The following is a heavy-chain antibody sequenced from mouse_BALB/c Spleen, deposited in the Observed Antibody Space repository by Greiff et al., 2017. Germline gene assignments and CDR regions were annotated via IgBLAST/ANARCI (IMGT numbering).Heavy chain of an antibody. J-gene: IGHJ3*01. D-gene: IGHD2-1*01. CDR3: ARNNDNYWFAY. Sequence: VQLQQSGPGLVQPSQSLSITCTVSGFSLTSYGVHWVRQSPGKGLEWLGVIWSGGSTDYNAAFISRLSISKDNPKSQVFFKMNSLQADDTAIYYCARNNDNYWFAYWGQGTLVTVSA. CDR2: IWSGGST. CDR1: GFSLTSYG. V-gene: IGHV2-4-1*01.